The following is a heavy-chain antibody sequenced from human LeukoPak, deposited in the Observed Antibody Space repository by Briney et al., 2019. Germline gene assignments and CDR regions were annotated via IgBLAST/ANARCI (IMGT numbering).Heavy chain of an antibody. CDR1: GYTFTSYG. D-gene: IGHD2-15*01. CDR3: ARFVAGYCSGGSCSPFDP. V-gene: IGHV1-18*01. Sequence: ASVKVSCKASGYTFTSYGISWVRQAPGQGLEWMGWISAYNGNTNYAQKLQGRVTMTTDTSTSTAYMELRSLRSDDTAVYYCARFVAGYCSGGSCSPFDPWAREPWSPSPQ. CDR2: ISAYNGNT. J-gene: IGHJ5*02.